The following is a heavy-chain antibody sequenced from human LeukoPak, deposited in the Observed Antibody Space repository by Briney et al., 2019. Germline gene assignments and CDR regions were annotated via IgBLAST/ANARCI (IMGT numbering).Heavy chain of an antibody. V-gene: IGHV4-59*08. CDR3: ARRASRIAAAGGYYFDY. D-gene: IGHD6-13*01. CDR2: IHYTGST. J-gene: IGHJ4*02. CDR1: GGSINSYY. Sequence: SETLSLTCTVSGGSINSYYWSWIRQPPGKGLECIGYIHYTGSTNYNPSLKSRVTISVDTSKNQFSLKLSSVTAADTAVYYCARRASRIAAAGGYYFDYWGQGTLVTVSS.